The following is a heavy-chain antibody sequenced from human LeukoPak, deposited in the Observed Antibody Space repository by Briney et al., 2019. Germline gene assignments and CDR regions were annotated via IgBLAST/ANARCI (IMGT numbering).Heavy chain of an antibody. CDR2: ISYDGTAK. CDR3: AKDRTGYSSTWFGE. D-gene: IGHD6-13*01. Sequence: GRSLRLSCAASRFTFSSYGIHWVRQAPGKGLEWVAVISYDGTAKYYADSVKGRFIISRDNSNNTLYLHMNSLRTEDTALYYCAKDRTGYSSTWFGEWGQGTLVTVSS. J-gene: IGHJ4*02. V-gene: IGHV3-30*18. CDR1: RFTFSSYG.